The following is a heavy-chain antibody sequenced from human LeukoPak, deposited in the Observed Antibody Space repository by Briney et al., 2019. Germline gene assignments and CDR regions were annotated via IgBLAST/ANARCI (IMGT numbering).Heavy chain of an antibody. Sequence: SETLSITCTPPGGSISSSYWSWIWQAPGERLEWIGYIYYSGSTIYNTSLKSRVTISVDTSKNQFSRKLSSVTAADTAMYYCARLVRFASDYFDYGGQGTLVTVSS. CDR3: ARLVRFASDYFDY. CDR2: IYYSGST. CDR1: GGSISSSY. V-gene: IGHV4-59*01. J-gene: IGHJ4*02.